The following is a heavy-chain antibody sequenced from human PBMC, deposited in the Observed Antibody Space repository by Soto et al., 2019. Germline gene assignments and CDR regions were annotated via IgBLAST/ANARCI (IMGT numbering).Heavy chain of an antibody. Sequence: EVQLVESGGGLVQPGGSLRLSCAASGFTFSSYAMHWVRQAPGKGLEYVSAINSNGGSTYYANSVKGRFTISRDNSKNTLYLQMGSLRAEDMAVYYCSRIGYFSGLTPYYYYGMDVWGQGTTVTVSS. V-gene: IGHV3-64*01. CDR1: GFTFSSYA. D-gene: IGHD3-10*01. CDR2: INSNGGST. CDR3: SRIGYFSGLTPYYYYGMDV. J-gene: IGHJ6*02.